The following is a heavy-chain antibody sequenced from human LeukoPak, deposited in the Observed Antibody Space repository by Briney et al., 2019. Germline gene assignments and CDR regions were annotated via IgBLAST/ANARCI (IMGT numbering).Heavy chain of an antibody. J-gene: IGHJ6*02. CDR3: ARMYYYDSSGYGIYYYYGMDV. Sequence: ASVKVSCKASGYTFTSYGISWVRQAPGQGLERMGWISAYNGNTNYAQKLQGRVTMTTDTSTSTAYMELRSLRSDDTAVYYCARMYYYDSSGYGIYYYYGMDVWGQGTTVTVSS. CDR2: ISAYNGNT. CDR1: GYTFTSYG. V-gene: IGHV1-18*01. D-gene: IGHD3-22*01.